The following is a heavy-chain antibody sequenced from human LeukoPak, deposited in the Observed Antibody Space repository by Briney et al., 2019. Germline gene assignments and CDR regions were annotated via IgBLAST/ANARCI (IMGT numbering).Heavy chain of an antibody. J-gene: IGHJ6*03. V-gene: IGHV4-39*02. CDR1: AGSISSNSYY. D-gene: IGHD2-21*02. Sequence: SETLSLTCTVSAGSISSNSYYWGWIRQPPGKGLQWIGSIYYSGSTYYNPSLKSRVTISVDTSKNQFSLKLNSVTAADTAVYYCARDPPVVTANYYYYYYMDVWGKGTTVTVSS. CDR2: IYYSGST. CDR3: ARDPPVVTANYYYYYYMDV.